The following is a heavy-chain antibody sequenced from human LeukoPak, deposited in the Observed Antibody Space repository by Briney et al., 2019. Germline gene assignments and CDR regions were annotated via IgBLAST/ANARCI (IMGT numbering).Heavy chain of an antibody. CDR3: ARAPGSYLTRYFFDF. CDR2: MNPDSGNT. Sequence: GASVKVSCKTSGYTFTSYNFNWVRQAAGQGLEWMGWMNPDSGNTGYAQRFQGRVTMTRNTSISTAYMELSSLRSEDTAVYYCARAPGSYLTRYFFDFWGQGTLVTVSS. V-gene: IGHV1-8*01. CDR1: GYTFTSYN. D-gene: IGHD1-26*01. J-gene: IGHJ4*02.